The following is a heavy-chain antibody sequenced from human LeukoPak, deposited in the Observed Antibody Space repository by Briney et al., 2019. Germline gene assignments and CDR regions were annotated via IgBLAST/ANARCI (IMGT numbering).Heavy chain of an antibody. D-gene: IGHD6-13*01. V-gene: IGHV3-30*18. Sequence: GGSLRLSCAASGFTFSSYGMHWVRQAPGKGLEWVAVISYDGSNKYYADSVKGRFTISRDNSKNTLYLQMNSLRAGDTAVYYCAKEGHGSSLDYWGQGTLVTVSS. CDR1: GFTFSSYG. J-gene: IGHJ4*02. CDR3: AKEGHGSSLDY. CDR2: ISYDGSNK.